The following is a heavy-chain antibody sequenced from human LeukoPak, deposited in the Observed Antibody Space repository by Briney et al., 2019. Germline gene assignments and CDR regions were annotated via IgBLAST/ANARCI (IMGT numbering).Heavy chain of an antibody. CDR2: INHSGST. J-gene: IGHJ3*02. CDR3: ARGHDYGDYGRASDI. V-gene: IGHV4-34*01. Sequence: SETLSLTCAVYGGSFSGYYWSWIRQPPGKGLEWIGEINHSGSTNYNPSLKSRVTISVDTSKNQFSLKLSSVTAADTAVYYCARGHDYGDYGRASDIWGQGTMVTVSS. CDR1: GGSFSGYY. D-gene: IGHD4-17*01.